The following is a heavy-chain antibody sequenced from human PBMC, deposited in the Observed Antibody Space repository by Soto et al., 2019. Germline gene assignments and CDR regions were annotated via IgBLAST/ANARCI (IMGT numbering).Heavy chain of an antibody. CDR1: GFTFSSYG. CDR3: AKDLIAAASG. Sequence: PGGSLRLSCAASGFTFSSYGMHWVRQAPGKGLEWVAVISYDGSNKYYADSVKGRFTISRDNSKNTLYLQMNSLRAEDTAVYYCAKDLIAAASGWGQGTMVTVSS. V-gene: IGHV3-30*18. J-gene: IGHJ3*01. D-gene: IGHD6-13*01. CDR2: ISYDGSNK.